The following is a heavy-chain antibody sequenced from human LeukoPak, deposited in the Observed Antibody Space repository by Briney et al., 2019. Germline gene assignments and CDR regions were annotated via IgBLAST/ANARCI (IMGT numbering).Heavy chain of an antibody. CDR1: GFTFRSYE. J-gene: IGHJ4*02. Sequence: GGSLRLSCAASGFTFRSYEMNWVRQAPGKGLEWVSFISSSGSTIYYADSVKGRFTISRDNAKNSLYLQMNSLRAEVTAVYYCVDGTPFDYWGQGTLVTVSS. V-gene: IGHV3-48*03. CDR2: ISSSGSTI. CDR3: VDGTPFDY. D-gene: IGHD5-24*01.